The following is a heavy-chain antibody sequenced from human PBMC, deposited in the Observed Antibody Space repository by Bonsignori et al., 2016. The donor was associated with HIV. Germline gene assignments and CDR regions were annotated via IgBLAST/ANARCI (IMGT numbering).Heavy chain of an antibody. V-gene: IGHV1-69*10. J-gene: IGHJ4*02. CDR2: IIPILGIA. Sequence: WVRQAPGQGLEWMGGIIPILGIANYAQKFQGRVTITADESTSTAYMELSSLRSEDTAVYYCASFITIWSGYYEDYWGQGTLVTVSS. D-gene: IGHD3-3*01. CDR3: ASFITIWSGYYEDY.